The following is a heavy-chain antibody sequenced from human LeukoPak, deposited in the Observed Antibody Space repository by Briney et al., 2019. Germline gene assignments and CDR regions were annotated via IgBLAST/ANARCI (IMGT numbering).Heavy chain of an antibody. CDR2: ISWNSGSI. J-gene: IGHJ6*02. Sequence: GRSLRLSCAASGFTFDDYAMHWVRQAPGKGLEWVSGISWNSGSIGYADSVKGRFTISRDNAKNSLYLQMNSLRAEDTALYYCAKGGGRGPVIDYYYGMDVWGQGTTVTVSS. D-gene: IGHD2-21*01. CDR1: GFTFDDYA. V-gene: IGHV3-9*01. CDR3: AKGGGRGPVIDYYYGMDV.